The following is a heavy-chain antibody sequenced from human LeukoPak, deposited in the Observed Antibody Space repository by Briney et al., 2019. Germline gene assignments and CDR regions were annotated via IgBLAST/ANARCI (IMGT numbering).Heavy chain of an antibody. J-gene: IGHJ3*02. CDR1: GFTVSRTY. V-gene: IGHV3-66*01. Sequence: GGSLRLSCAALGFTVSRTYIRWVCQAPGKGLEWVSVIYEGGDIYYADSVRGRFAISRDSSKNTVYLQMNGLRAEDTAVYYCARDPSGTGTGFDIWGQGTMVTVSS. CDR2: IYEGGDI. CDR3: ARDPSGTGTGFDI. D-gene: IGHD3/OR15-3a*01.